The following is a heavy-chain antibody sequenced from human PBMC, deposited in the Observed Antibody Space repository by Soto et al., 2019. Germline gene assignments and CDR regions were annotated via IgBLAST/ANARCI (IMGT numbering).Heavy chain of an antibody. J-gene: IGHJ5*02. CDR3: ARAYYDFWSGYFNWFDP. CDR1: GGSISSSNW. V-gene: IGHV4-4*02. D-gene: IGHD3-3*01. CDR2: IYHSGST. Sequence: PSETLSLTCAVSGGSISSSNWWSWVRQPPGKGLEWIGEIYHSGSTNYNPSLKSRVTISVDTSKNQFSLKLSSVTAADTAVYYCARAYYDFWSGYFNWFDPWGQGTLVTVSS.